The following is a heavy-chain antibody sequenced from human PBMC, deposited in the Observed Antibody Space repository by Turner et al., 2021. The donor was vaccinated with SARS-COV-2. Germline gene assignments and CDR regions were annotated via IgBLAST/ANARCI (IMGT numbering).Heavy chain of an antibody. V-gene: IGHV3-30-3*01. J-gene: IGHJ4*02. Sequence: QVQLVESGGGVVQPGRSLRLSCADSVFTFSNYAMHWDRQAPGKWLGWLADISHEGSNKYYRASVKGRFTISRDNSKNTLYLQMNSLRVADTAVYYCATRSGSYAGFDSWGQGTLVTVSS. CDR2: ISHEGSNK. CDR1: VFTFSNYA. CDR3: ATRSGSYAGFDS. D-gene: IGHD1-26*01.